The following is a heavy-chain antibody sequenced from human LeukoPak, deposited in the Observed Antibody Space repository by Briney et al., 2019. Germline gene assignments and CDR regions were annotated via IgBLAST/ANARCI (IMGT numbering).Heavy chain of an antibody. CDR1: GGSFSGYY. J-gene: IGHJ3*02. D-gene: IGHD3-22*01. Sequence: SETLSLTCAVYGGSFSGYYWSWIRQPPGKGLEWIGEINHSGSTNYNPSLKSRVTISVDTSKNQFSLKLSSVTAADTAVYYCARGQYYYDSSGYSLIRIDAFDIWGQGTMVTVSS. CDR2: INHSGST. CDR3: ARGQYYYDSSGYSLIRIDAFDI. V-gene: IGHV4-34*01.